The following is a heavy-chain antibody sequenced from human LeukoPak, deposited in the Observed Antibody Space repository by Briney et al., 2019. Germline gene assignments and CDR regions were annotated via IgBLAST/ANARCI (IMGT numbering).Heavy chain of an antibody. J-gene: IGHJ6*02. CDR2: ISSSSSYI. Sequence: PGGSLRLSCAASGFTFSSYSMNWVRQAPGKGLEWVSSISSSSSYIYYADSVKGRFTISRDNAKNSLYLQMSSLRAEDTAVYYCAREDDFWPYYGMDVWGQGTTVTVSS. V-gene: IGHV3-21*01. D-gene: IGHD3-3*01. CDR1: GFTFSSYS. CDR3: AREDDFWPYYGMDV.